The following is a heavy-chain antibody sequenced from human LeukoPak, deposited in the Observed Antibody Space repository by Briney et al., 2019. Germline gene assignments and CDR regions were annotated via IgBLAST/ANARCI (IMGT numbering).Heavy chain of an antibody. Sequence: GGSLRLSCAASGFTLSTYAMSWVRQTPGKGLEWVAATSSSDAGTYHADSVRGRLTISRENSKNTLYLQMNSLSAEDAAVYVCPNAPVTSCRGAYCYPFDSWGQGPLVTVSS. CDR2: TSSSDAGT. J-gene: IGHJ4*02. V-gene: IGHV3-23*01. CDR3: PNAPVTSCRGAYCYPFDS. D-gene: IGHD2-21*01. CDR1: GFTLSTYA.